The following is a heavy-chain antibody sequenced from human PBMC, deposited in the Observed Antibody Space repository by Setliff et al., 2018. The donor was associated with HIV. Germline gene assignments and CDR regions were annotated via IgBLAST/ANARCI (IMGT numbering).Heavy chain of an antibody. CDR1: GYSFTSYG. Sequence: ASVKVSCKASGYSFTSYGVSWVRQAPGQGLEWMGWISAYNVNTNYAQKLQGRVTMTTDTSTSTAYMELRSLRSEDTALYYCALDLPGPAITSGWMKNWFDPWGEGTLVTVSS. CDR3: ALDLPGPAITSGWMKNWFDP. CDR2: ISAYNVNT. D-gene: IGHD6-19*01. V-gene: IGHV1-18*01. J-gene: IGHJ5*02.